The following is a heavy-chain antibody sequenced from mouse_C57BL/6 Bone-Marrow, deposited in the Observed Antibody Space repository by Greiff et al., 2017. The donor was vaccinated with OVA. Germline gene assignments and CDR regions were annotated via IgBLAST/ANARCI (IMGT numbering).Heavy chain of an antibody. CDR2: ISSGSSTI. CDR3: ARDLRYFDY. V-gene: IGHV5-17*01. Sequence: EVKLMESGGGLVKPGGSLKLSCAASGFTFSDYGMHWVRQAPEKGLEWVAYISSGSSTIYYADTVKGRFTISRDNAKNTLFLQMTSLRSEDTAMYYCARDLRYFDYWGQGTTLTVSS. CDR1: GFTFSDYG. J-gene: IGHJ2*01. D-gene: IGHD5-1*01.